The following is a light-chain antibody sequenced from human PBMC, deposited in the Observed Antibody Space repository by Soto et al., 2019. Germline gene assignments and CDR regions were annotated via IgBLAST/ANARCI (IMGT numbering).Light chain of an antibody. J-gene: IGLJ1*01. Sequence: QLVLTQPPSVSGAPGQRVTISCTGSSSNIGAGYDVHWYQQPPGAAPKLLIYGNSNRPSGVPDRFTGSQSGTSASLAITGLQAEDEADYYCQSYDSSLGAYVFGPGTKVTVL. V-gene: IGLV1-40*01. CDR1: SSNIGAGYD. CDR2: GNS. CDR3: QSYDSSLGAYV.